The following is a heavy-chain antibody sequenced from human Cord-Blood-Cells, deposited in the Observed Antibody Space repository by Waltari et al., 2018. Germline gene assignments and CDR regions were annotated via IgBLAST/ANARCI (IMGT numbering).Heavy chain of an antibody. Sequence: QVQLQQWGAGLLKPSETLSLTCAVYGGSFSGYYWSWIRQPPGKGLEWIGEINHSGSTNYIPSLKSRVTISVDTSKKQFALKLSSVTAADTAVYYCARSSRFVEMATMTVGAFDIWGQGTMVTVSS. CDR2: INHSGST. V-gene: IGHV4-34*01. D-gene: IGHD5-12*01. J-gene: IGHJ3*02. CDR1: GGSFSGYY. CDR3: ARSSRFVEMATMTVGAFDI.